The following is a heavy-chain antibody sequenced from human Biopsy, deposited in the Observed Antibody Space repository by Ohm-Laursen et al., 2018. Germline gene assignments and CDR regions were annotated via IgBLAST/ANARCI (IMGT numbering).Heavy chain of an antibody. V-gene: IGHV4-39*01. Sequence: GTLSLTCSVSGGSISSRNHYWGWLRQPPGKGLEWIGHVYYSGSTFYNSSLESRVTVSVDTSKNQFHLRLTSMSVSDTAVYYCARHSLDDFWSGAHYYFDYWGLGTLVTVSS. CDR3: ARHSLDDFWSGAHYYFDY. CDR1: GGSISSRNHY. J-gene: IGHJ4*02. D-gene: IGHD3-3*01. CDR2: VYYSGST.